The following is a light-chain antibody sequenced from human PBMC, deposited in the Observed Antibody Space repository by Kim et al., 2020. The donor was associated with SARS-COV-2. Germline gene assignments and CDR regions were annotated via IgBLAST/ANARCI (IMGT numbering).Light chain of an antibody. CDR2: ADT. J-gene: IGLJ3*02. CDR3: QSYDTRVDSRV. CDR1: SSNIGAGYA. V-gene: IGLV1-40*01. Sequence: QSVLTQPPSVSGAPGQRVTISCTGSSSNIGAGYAVHWYQHLPQTAPKLLIFADTNRPSGVPDRFSAYKSGIAVFLAISGLQAEDEGTYYCQSYDTRVDSRVFGRGTQLTVL.